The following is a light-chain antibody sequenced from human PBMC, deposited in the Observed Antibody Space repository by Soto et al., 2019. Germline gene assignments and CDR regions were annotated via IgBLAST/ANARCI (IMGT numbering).Light chain of an antibody. CDR3: QQYGSSPT. J-gene: IGKJ5*01. Sequence: ELVLTPSPGTLSLSLGERATLPCRASQSVNSGYLVWYQQKPGQAPSLLIYGASTRATGIPDRFSKGASGTDFTLTISRLEPEDFAVYYCQQYGSSPTFGQGTRLEIK. CDR2: GAS. V-gene: IGKV3-20*01. CDR1: QSVNSGY.